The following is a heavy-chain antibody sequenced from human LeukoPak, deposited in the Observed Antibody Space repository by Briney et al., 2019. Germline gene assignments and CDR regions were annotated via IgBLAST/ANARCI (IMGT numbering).Heavy chain of an antibody. Sequence: PGGSLRLSCAASGFTFSSNYMSWVRQAPGKGLEWVSVIYSGGSTYYADSVKGRFTISRDNSKNTLYLQMNSLRAEDTAVYYCARDARGPLYYYYGMDVWGQGTTVTVSS. CDR2: IYSGGST. V-gene: IGHV3-53*01. J-gene: IGHJ6*02. CDR3: ARDARGPLYYYYGMDV. CDR1: GFTFSSNY.